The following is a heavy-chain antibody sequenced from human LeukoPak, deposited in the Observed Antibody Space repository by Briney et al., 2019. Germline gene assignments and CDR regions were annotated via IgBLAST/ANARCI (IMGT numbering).Heavy chain of an antibody. Sequence: GGSLRLSCAASGFTFSSYWMHWVRQAPGKGLVWVSRINSDGSSTSYADSVKGRFTISRDNAKNTLYLQMNSLRAEDTAVYYCARETGRAVAGTFYYYMDVWGKGTTVTVSS. D-gene: IGHD6-19*01. J-gene: IGHJ6*03. CDR2: INSDGSST. CDR1: GFTFSSYW. CDR3: ARETGRAVAGTFYYYMDV. V-gene: IGHV3-74*01.